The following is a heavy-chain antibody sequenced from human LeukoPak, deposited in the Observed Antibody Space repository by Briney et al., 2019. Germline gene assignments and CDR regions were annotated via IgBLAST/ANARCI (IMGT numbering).Heavy chain of an antibody. CDR3: AREDTRRGSRGYFDY. CDR1: GYTSISYG. Sequence: ASVKVPCKASGYTSISYGISWVRQAPGQGLEWMGWISGDSGNTNYAQKLQGRVTMTTDTSATTAYLELRSLRSDDTAIYYCAREDTRRGSRGYFDYWGQGTLVNVSS. V-gene: IGHV1-18*01. CDR2: ISGDSGNT. J-gene: IGHJ4*02.